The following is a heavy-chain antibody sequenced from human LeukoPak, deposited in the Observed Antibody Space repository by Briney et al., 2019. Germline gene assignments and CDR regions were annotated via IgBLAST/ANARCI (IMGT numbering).Heavy chain of an antibody. D-gene: IGHD3-3*01. CDR1: GFTFSDYY. J-gene: IGHJ6*03. CDR2: ISSSGSTI. Sequence: GGSLRLSCAASGFTFSDYYMNWIRQAPGKGLEWVSFISSSGSTIYYADSVKGRFTISRDNAKNSLYLQMNSLRAEDTAVYYCARVGYDFWSGYYTPGYYYYYMDVWGKGTTVTVSS. V-gene: IGHV3-11*04. CDR3: ARVGYDFWSGYYTPGYYYYYMDV.